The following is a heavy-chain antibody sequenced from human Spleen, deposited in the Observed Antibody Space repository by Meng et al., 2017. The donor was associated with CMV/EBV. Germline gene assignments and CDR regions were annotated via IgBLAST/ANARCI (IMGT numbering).Heavy chain of an antibody. CDR1: AAYNSSYRW. D-gene: IGHD1-14*01. CDR3: ASSTNQDPGP. CDR2: IYQRGST. J-gene: IGHJ5*02. Sequence: LNCAVSAAYNSSYRWWSWVRKPPGKRLEWIGEIYQRGSTNYDPSLKSRLTISMDKSTNQFSLNLSSVTAADTAFYYCASSTNQDPGPWGQGTLVTVSS. V-gene: IGHV4-4*02.